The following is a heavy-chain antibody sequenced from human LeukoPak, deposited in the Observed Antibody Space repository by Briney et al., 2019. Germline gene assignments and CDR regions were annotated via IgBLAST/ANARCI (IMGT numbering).Heavy chain of an antibody. CDR1: GYTFTSYG. V-gene: IGHV1-18*01. CDR2: ISAYNGNT. J-gene: IGHJ4*02. D-gene: IGHD1-26*01. CDR3: AKDPPQVGASRKFDY. Sequence: WASVKVSCKASGYTFTSYGISWVRQAPGQGLEWMGWISAYNGNTNYAQKLQGRVTMTTDTSTSTAYMELRSLRSDDTAVYYCAKDPPQVGASRKFDYWGQGTLVTVSS.